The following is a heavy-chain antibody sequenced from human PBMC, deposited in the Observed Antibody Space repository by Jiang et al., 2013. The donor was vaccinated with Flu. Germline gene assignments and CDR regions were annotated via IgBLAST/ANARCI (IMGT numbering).Heavy chain of an antibody. V-gene: IGHV1-18*01. CDR1: GYTLPAMV. D-gene: IGHD6-13*01. Sequence: GAEVKKPGASVKVSCKASGYTLPAMVSAGCDRPLDKGLSGWDGSALTMVNTNYAQKLQGRVTMTTDTSTSTAYMELRSLRSDDTAVYYCARDSSSWHLYARDFQHWGQGTLVTVSS. J-gene: IGHJ1*01. CDR3: ARDSSSWHLYARDFQH. CDR2: SALTMVNT.